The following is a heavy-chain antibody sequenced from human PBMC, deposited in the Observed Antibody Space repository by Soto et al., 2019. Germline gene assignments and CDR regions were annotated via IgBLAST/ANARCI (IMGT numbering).Heavy chain of an antibody. V-gene: IGHV3-23*01. Sequence: HPGGSLRLSCAASGFTFSSYAMSWVRQAPGKGLEWVSAISGSGGSTYYADSVKGRFTISRDNSKNTLYLQMNSLRAEDTAVYYCAKDRYSSSCPPGYYYGTDAWGQGTTVT. CDR2: ISGSGGST. D-gene: IGHD6-13*01. CDR1: GFTFSSYA. CDR3: AKDRYSSSCPPGYYYGTDA. J-gene: IGHJ6*02.